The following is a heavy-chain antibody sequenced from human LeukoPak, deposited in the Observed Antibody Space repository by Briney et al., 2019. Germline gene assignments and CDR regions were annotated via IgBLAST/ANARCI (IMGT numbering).Heavy chain of an antibody. CDR1: GGTFSSYA. CDR3: ARDNVICSSTSCYQDYYYYYMGV. V-gene: IGHV1-69*01. D-gene: IGHD2-2*01. J-gene: IGHJ6*03. Sequence: SVKVSCKASGGTFSSYAISWVRQAPGQGLEWMGGIIPIFGTANYAQKFQGRVTITADESTSTAYMELSSLRSEDTAVYYCARDNVICSSTSCYQDYYYYYMGVWGKGTTVTVSS. CDR2: IIPIFGTA.